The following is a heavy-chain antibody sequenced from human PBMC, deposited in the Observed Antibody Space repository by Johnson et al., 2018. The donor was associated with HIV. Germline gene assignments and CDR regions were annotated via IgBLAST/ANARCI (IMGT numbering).Heavy chain of an antibody. CDR3: ARTSLEMATISAFDI. Sequence: QVHLVESGGGVVQPGRSLRLSCAASGFTFSSYAMHWVRQAPGKGLEWVAVISYDASKKYYADSVKGRFTISRDNSKNTLFLQMNSLRAEDTAVYYCARTSLEMATISAFDIWGQGTMVTVSS. D-gene: IGHD5-24*01. CDR2: ISYDASKK. V-gene: IGHV3-30*04. CDR1: GFTFSSYA. J-gene: IGHJ3*02.